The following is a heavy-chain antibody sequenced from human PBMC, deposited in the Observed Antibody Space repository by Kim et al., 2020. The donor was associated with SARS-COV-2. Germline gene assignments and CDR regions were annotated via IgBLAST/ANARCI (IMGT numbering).Heavy chain of an antibody. CDR3: VGITPHGSGRYWLDY. CDR2: IKQDGSEK. CDR1: GFTFSNYW. D-gene: IGHD3-10*01. Sequence: GGSLRLSCAVSGFTFSNYWMCWVRQAPGKGLEGVGNIKQDGSEKNYGDSVNGRFTISRDNAENSLYLQMNSLRAEDTAVYYCVGITPHGSGRYWLDYWGQGTLVTVSS. V-gene: IGHV3-7*01. J-gene: IGHJ4*02.